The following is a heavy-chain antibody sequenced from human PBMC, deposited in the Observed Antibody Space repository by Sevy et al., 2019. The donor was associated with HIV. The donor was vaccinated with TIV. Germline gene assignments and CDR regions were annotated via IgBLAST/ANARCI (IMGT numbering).Heavy chain of an antibody. V-gene: IGHV4-39*01. D-gene: IGHD2-2*01. CDR2: IFYTGTT. CDR1: GGSISSSNYY. CDR3: ARDHLLSLAYSWFDP. J-gene: IGHJ5*02. Sequence: SETLSLTCTVSGGSISSSNYYWGWIRQSPGKGLEWIGSIFYTGTTHYNPSLKSRVTISVDTSKNQFSRKLSSVTAADTAVYYCARDHLLSLAYSWFDPWGQGTLVTVSS.